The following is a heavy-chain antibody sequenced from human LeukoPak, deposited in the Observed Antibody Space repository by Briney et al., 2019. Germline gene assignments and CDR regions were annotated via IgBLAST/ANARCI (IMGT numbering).Heavy chain of an antibody. CDR2: IYPGDSDT. D-gene: IGHD3-22*01. J-gene: IGHJ4*02. Sequence: GESLQISCKGSGYSFTSHWIGWVRPTPGKGLEWMGIIYPGDSDTRYSPSLQGQVTISADKSISTAYLQWSSLKASDAAMYYCARLSSSGYYSFDYWGQGTLVTVSS. V-gene: IGHV5-51*01. CDR1: GYSFTSHW. CDR3: ARLSSSGYYSFDY.